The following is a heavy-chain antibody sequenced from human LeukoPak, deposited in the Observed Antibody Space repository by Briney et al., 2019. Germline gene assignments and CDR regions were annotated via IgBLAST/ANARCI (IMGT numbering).Heavy chain of an antibody. V-gene: IGHV3-53*01. CDR3: ARDYSSAWCLGY. J-gene: IGHJ4*02. Sequence: GGSLRLSCAASGFPFSSNHMSWVRQAPGKGLEWVSVIYSGGSTYYADSVKGRFTISRDNSKNTLYLQMNSLRAEDTAVYYCARDYSSAWCLGYWGQGTLVTVSS. CDR1: GFPFSSNH. D-gene: IGHD6-19*01. CDR2: IYSGGST.